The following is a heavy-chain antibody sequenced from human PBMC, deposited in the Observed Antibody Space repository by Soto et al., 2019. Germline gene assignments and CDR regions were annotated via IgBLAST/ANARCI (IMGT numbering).Heavy chain of an antibody. CDR1: GYTFTGYY. J-gene: IGHJ4*02. Sequence: ASVKVSCKASGYTFTGYYMHWVRQAPGQGLEWMGWINPNSGGTNYAQKFQGWVIMTRDTSISTAYMELSWLRSDDTAVYYCAREGGYCSGGSCYVFDYWGQGTLVTVSS. V-gene: IGHV1-2*04. D-gene: IGHD2-15*01. CDR3: AREGGYCSGGSCYVFDY. CDR2: INPNSGGT.